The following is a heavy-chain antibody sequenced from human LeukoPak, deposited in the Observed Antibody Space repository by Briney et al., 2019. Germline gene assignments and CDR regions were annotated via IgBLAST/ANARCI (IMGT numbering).Heavy chain of an antibody. CDR2: IKQDEREK. J-gene: IGHJ5*02. CDR1: GFTFSSYW. D-gene: IGHD5-12*01. CDR3: ARAGGYDSSWFDP. Sequence: GGSLRLSCAASGFTFSSYWMSWVRQAPGKGLEWVANIKQDEREKYYVDSVKGRFTISRDNAKNSLYLQMNSLRAEDTAVYYCARAGGYDSSWFDPWGQGTLVTVSS. V-gene: IGHV3-7*01.